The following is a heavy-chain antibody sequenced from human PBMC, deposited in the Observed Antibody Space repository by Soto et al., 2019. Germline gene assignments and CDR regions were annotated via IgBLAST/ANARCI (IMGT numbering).Heavy chain of an antibody. CDR1: GYTFTSYG. CDR3: ARDRGCSSTSCPYYYYYGMDV. Sequence: ASVKVSCKASGYTFTSYGISWVRQAPGQGLEWMGWISAYNGNTNYAQKLQDRVTMTTDTSTSTAYMELRSLRSDDTAVYYCARDRGCSSTSCPYYYYYGMDVWGQGTTVTVSS. CDR2: ISAYNGNT. D-gene: IGHD2-2*01. V-gene: IGHV1-18*01. J-gene: IGHJ6*02.